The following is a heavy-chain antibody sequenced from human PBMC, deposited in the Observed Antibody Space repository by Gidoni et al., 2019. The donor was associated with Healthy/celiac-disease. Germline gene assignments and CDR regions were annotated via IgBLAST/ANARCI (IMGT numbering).Heavy chain of an antibody. V-gene: IGHV4-39*01. D-gene: IGHD6-19*01. Sequence: QLQLQESGPGLVKPSETLSLTCTVSGGSISSSSYYWGWIRQPPGKGLEWIGSIYYSGSTYYNPSLKSRVTISVDTSKNQFSLKLSSVTAADTAVYYCASPKYSSGWGDAFDIWGQGTMVTVSS. CDR3: ASPKYSSGWGDAFDI. CDR2: IYYSGST. CDR1: GGSISSSSYY. J-gene: IGHJ3*02.